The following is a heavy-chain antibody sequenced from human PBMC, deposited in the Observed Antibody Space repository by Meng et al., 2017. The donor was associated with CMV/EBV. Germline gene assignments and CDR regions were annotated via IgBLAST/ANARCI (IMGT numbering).Heavy chain of an antibody. J-gene: IGHJ5*02. D-gene: IGHD3-10*01. CDR2: ISGSGGST. Sequence: GGSLRLSCAASGFTFSSYAMSWVRQAPGKGLEWVSAISGSGGSTYYADPVKGRFTISRDNSKNTLYLQMNSLRAEDTAVYYCAKVRAEGRGVRGVLWFDPWGQGTLVTVSS. CDR3: AKVRAEGRGVRGVLWFDP. V-gene: IGHV3-23*01. CDR1: GFTFSSYA.